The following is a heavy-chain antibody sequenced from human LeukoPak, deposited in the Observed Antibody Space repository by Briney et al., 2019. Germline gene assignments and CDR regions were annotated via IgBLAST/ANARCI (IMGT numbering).Heavy chain of an antibody. Sequence: GGSLRLSCAASGFTFSSYAMHWVRQAPGKGLEWVAVISYDGSNKYYADSVKGRFTISRDNSKNTLYLRMNSLRAEDTAVYYCARQVGELPENYYYYGMDVWGQGTAVIVSS. CDR3: ARQVGELPENYYYYGMDV. V-gene: IGHV3-30-3*01. D-gene: IGHD3-10*01. CDR1: GFTFSSYA. J-gene: IGHJ6*02. CDR2: ISYDGSNK.